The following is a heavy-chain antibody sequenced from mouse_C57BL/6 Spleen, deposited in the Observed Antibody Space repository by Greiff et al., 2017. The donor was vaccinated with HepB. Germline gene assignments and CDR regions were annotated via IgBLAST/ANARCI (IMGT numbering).Heavy chain of an antibody. V-gene: IGHV2-2*01. CDR1: GFSLTSYG. D-gene: IGHD1-1*01. Sequence: VQLQQSGPGLVQPSQSLSITCTVSGFSLTSYGIHWVRQSPGKGLEWLGVIWSGGSTDYNAAFISRLSISKDNSKSQVFFKMNSLQADDTAIYYCARDGTVVAPLDVWGTGTTVTVSS. J-gene: IGHJ1*03. CDR2: IWSGGST. CDR3: ARDGTVVAPLDV.